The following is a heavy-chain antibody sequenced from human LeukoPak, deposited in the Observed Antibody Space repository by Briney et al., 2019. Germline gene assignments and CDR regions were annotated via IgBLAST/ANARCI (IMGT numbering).Heavy chain of an antibody. Sequence: ASETLSLTCTVSGGSISSYYWSWIRQPPGKGLEWIGYIYYSGSTNYNPSLKSRVTISVDTSKNQFSLKLSSVTAADTAVYYCARSGGGYCSGGSCKYNWFDPWGQGTLVTVSS. CDR2: IYYSGST. J-gene: IGHJ5*02. CDR3: ARSGGGYCSGGSCKYNWFDP. V-gene: IGHV4-59*01. D-gene: IGHD2-15*01. CDR1: GGSISSYY.